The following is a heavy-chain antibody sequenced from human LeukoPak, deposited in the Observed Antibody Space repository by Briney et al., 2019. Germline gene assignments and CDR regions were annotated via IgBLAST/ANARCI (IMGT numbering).Heavy chain of an antibody. CDR1: GGSFSGYY. CDR2: INHSGST. D-gene: IGHD3-10*01. V-gene: IGHV4-34*01. CDR3: ARGRSRITMVRGVIPQATPFDY. J-gene: IGHJ4*02. Sequence: PSETLSLTPAVYGGSFSGYYWSWIPHPPGKGREWIGEINHSGSTNYNPSLKRRVTISVDTSKNQFSLKLSSVTAADTAVYYCARGRSRITMVRGVIPQATPFDYWGQGTLVTVSS.